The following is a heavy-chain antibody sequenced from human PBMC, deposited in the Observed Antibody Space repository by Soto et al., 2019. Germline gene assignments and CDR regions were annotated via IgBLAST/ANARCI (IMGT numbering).Heavy chain of an antibody. V-gene: IGHV3-30*18. CDR2: ISYDGNNK. J-gene: IGHJ6*02. CDR3: AKDLQAYGDYDYYCYGLDV. CDR1: GFTFSTFG. D-gene: IGHD4-17*01. Sequence: QLVESGGGVVPPGASLRLSCAASGFTFSTFGMHWVRPTPGKGLEWVAVISYDGNNKVYADSVKGRFTISRDNFKNTVDLVMNNLKGDDTAVYYCAKDLQAYGDYDYYCYGLDVWGQGATVSVSS.